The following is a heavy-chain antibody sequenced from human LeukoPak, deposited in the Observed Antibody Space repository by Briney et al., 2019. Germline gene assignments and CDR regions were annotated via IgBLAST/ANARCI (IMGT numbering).Heavy chain of an antibody. V-gene: IGHV4-4*09. D-gene: IGHD6-6*01. J-gene: IGHJ4*02. CDR3: ARHTRIAAPIDY. Sequence: SETLSLTCTVSGGSISSYYWSWIRQPPGKGLEWIWYIYTSGSTNYNPSLKSRVTISVDTSKNQFSLKLSSVAAADTAVYYCARHTRIAAPIDYWGQGTLVTVSS. CDR1: GGSISSYY. CDR2: IYTSGST.